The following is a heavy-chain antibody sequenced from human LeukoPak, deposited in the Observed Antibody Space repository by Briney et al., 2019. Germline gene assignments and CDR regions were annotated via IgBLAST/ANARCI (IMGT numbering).Heavy chain of an antibody. CDR2: IHRTGNT. V-gene: IGHV4-61*08. J-gene: IGHJ5*02. D-gene: IGHD3-10*01. Sequence: PSETLSLTCNVSGASVGSAASHWMWIRQPPGQGLEYIGNIHRTGNTDYKPYLRSRVTISVYTSNNHFSLTLLSVTAADAAVYYCASLAEGESGRGSWGQGTLVTVSS. CDR1: GASVGSAASH. CDR3: ASLAEGESGRGS.